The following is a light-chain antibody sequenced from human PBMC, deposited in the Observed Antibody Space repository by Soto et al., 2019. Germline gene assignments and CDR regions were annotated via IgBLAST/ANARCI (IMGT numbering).Light chain of an antibody. V-gene: IGKV3-11*01. J-gene: IGKJ2*01. Sequence: EIVLTQSPATLSLSPGERATLSCRASQSVSSYLAWYQQKPGQAPRLLIYDASNRATGIPARFSGSGSVTDFNLTISGLEPEDVAVYYCQQRSNWPPYTCGQGTKLVSK. CDR3: QQRSNWPPYT. CDR1: QSVSSY. CDR2: DAS.